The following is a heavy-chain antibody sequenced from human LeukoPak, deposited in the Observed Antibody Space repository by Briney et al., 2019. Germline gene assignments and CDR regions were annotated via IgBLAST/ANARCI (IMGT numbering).Heavy chain of an antibody. V-gene: IGHV1-18*01. CDR1: GYTFTSYG. CDR2: ISVYNGDT. D-gene: IGHD3-22*01. J-gene: IGHJ4*02. CDR3: ASNTGSDSSGYAY. Sequence: ASVKVSCEASGYTFTSYGITWVRQAPGQGLEWMGWISVYNGDTNYEQKLQGRVTMTTETSTSTAYMELRSLRSNDTAVYYCASNTGSDSSGYAYWGRGTLVTVSS.